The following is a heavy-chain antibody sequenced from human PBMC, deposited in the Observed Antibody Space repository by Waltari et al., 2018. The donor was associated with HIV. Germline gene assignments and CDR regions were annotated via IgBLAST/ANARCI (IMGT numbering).Heavy chain of an antibody. CDR2: ISSSSYYI. CDR1: GFAFDCYC. Sequence: EVQLVASGGGVVKPGGALRLHCTAYGFAFDCYCIHWVRQAPGKGPEWVSGISSSSYYIYYADSVRGRFTISRDNARNSLYLEMKRLRAEDTAVYYCARDRGGYTYVGRADYWGQGTLVTVSS. V-gene: IGHV3-21*06. J-gene: IGHJ4*02. CDR3: ARDRGGYTYVGRADY. D-gene: IGHD5-18*01.